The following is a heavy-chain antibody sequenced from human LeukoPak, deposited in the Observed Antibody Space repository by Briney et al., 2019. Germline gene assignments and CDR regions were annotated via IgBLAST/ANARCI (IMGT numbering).Heavy chain of an antibody. CDR2: IWSDGGNK. Sequence: GRSLRLSCAASEFTFSSYGMHWVRQAPGNGLEWVAVIWSDGGNKFYADSVKGRFTISRDNSKNTLYLQMNSLRAEDTAVYYCARGYYDSSAYLFDYWGQGTLVTVSS. V-gene: IGHV3-33*01. J-gene: IGHJ4*02. CDR3: ARGYYDSSAYLFDY. CDR1: EFTFSSYG. D-gene: IGHD3-22*01.